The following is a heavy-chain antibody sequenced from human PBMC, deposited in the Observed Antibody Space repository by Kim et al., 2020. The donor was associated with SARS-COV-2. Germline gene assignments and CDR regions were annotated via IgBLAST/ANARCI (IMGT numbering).Heavy chain of an antibody. V-gene: IGHV7-4-1*02. CDR2: INTNTGNR. Sequence: ASVKVSCKASGYTFTSYAMNWVRQAPGQGLEWMGWINTNTGNRTYAQGFTGRFVFSLDTSVSTAYLQISSLKAEDTAVYYCASTPHSYYYDSSGYYPTPFDYWGQGTLVTVSS. J-gene: IGHJ4*02. CDR1: GYTFTSYA. CDR3: ASTPHSYYYDSSGYYPTPFDY. D-gene: IGHD3-22*01.